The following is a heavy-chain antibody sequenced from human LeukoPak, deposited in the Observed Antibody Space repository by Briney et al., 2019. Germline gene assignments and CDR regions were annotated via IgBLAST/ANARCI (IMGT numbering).Heavy chain of an antibody. CDR1: GFTFSSYW. Sequence: GGSLRLSCAASGFTFSSYWMHWVRQAPGKGLEWVSLIYNDGRTYYSDSVKGRCTISRDNSKNTLYLQMNSLRVEDTAVYYCARGLFLSGYLDAFDIWGQGTVVTVSS. CDR3: ARGLFLSGYLDAFDI. V-gene: IGHV3-53*01. J-gene: IGHJ3*02. CDR2: IYNDGRT. D-gene: IGHD3-22*01.